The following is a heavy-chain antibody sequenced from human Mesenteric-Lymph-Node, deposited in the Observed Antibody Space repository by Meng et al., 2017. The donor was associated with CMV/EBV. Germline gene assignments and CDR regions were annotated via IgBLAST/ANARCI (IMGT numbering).Heavy chain of an antibody. J-gene: IGHJ4*02. V-gene: IGHV4-34*01. Sequence: AQMHGWGAGLWRTSGTLSVTCVGYCGSLGGSYGNWIRQYPEKGLEWIGEINHSGSTTYNPSFTSRIIISVDTSTNQISLNMSSVTAADTAVYYCARGSSYDILTGYFDYWGQGALVTVSS. D-gene: IGHD3-9*01. CDR2: INHSGST. CDR1: CGSLGGSY. CDR3: ARGSSYDILTGYFDY.